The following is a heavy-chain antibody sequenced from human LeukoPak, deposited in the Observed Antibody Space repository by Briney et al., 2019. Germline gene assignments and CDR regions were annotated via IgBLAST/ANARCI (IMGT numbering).Heavy chain of an antibody. J-gene: IGHJ6*02. V-gene: IGHV1-69*04. Sequence: ASVKVSCKASGGTFSSYAISWVRQAPGQGLEWMGRIIPIFGIANYAQKFQGRVTITADKSTSTAYMELSSLRSEDTAVYYCARDGGQLVPSILYYYYCMDVWGQGTTVTVSS. CDR2: IIPIFGIA. CDR3: ARDGGQLVPSILYYYYCMDV. CDR1: GGTFSSYA. D-gene: IGHD6-6*01.